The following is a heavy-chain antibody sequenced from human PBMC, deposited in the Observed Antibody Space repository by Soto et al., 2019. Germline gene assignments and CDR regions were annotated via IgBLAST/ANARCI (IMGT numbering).Heavy chain of an antibody. V-gene: IGHV4-61*01. CDR1: GGFVNSDTHS. D-gene: IGHD2-2*01. CDR3: ARFARSCSATNCSTPADV. J-gene: IGHJ6*02. CDR2: IYSGGST. Sequence: PSETLSLTCTVSGGFVNSDTHSWSWIRQTPGKRLEWIGFIYSGGSTKNPSLRSRVTMSVDTSKNQFSLKLRSVIVADTAVYHCARFARSCSATNCSTPADVWGQGITVPVSS.